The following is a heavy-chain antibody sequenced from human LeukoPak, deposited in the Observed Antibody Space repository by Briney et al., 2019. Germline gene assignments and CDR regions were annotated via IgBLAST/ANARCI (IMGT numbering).Heavy chain of an antibody. CDR2: INHSGST. CDR3: ARHPRVEVADPGAPHI. D-gene: IGHD6-19*01. J-gene: IGHJ3*02. V-gene: IGHV4-34*01. CDR1: GGSFSGYY. Sequence: SETLSLTCAVYGGSFSGYYWSWIRQPPGKGLEWIGEINHSGSTNYNPSLKSRVTISVDTSKNQFSLKLRFVTAADTAVYYCARHPRVEVADPGAPHIWGQGTMVTVSS.